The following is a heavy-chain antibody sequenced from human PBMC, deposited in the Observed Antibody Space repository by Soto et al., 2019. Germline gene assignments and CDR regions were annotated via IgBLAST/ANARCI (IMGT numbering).Heavy chain of an antibody. CDR1: GYSFTTYG. CDR2: ISGYNGNT. Sequence: QVQLVQSRGEVKMPGASVKVSCKTSGYSFTTYGISWVRQAPGQGLERMGWISGYNGNTNYAQNLQGRVTMTTDTSTSTAYMELRSLRSDDTAVYYCAREGPAPYYYYGMDVWGQGSTVTVSS. J-gene: IGHJ6*02. CDR3: AREGPAPYYYYGMDV. V-gene: IGHV1-18*01.